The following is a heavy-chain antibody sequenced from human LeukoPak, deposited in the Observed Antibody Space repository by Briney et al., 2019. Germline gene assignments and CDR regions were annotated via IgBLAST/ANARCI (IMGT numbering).Heavy chain of an antibody. CDR2: IYYSGST. CDR3: VRGRGDYYDSSGGYYFDF. J-gene: IGHJ4*02. Sequence: SETLSLTCSVSGGSISSGGYYWSWIRQHPGKGLEWIGYIYYSGSTYYNPSLKSRVTISEDTSTNQFSLKLSSVTAADTAVYYCVRGRGDYYDSSGGYYFDFWGQGTLVTVSS. D-gene: IGHD3-22*01. CDR1: GGSISSGGYY. V-gene: IGHV4-31*03.